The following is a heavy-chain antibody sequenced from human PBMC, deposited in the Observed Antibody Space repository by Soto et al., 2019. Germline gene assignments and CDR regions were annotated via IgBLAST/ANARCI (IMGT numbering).Heavy chain of an antibody. D-gene: IGHD3-3*01. CDR3: ARGSIFDDFWSGYYPPYYMDV. CDR1: GYTFTSYD. CDR2: MNPNSGNT. J-gene: IGHJ6*03. V-gene: IGHV1-8*01. Sequence: ASVKVSCKASGYTFTSYDINWVRQATGQGLEWIGWMNPNSGNTGYAQKFQGRVTMTRNTSISTAYMELSSLRFEDTAVYYCARGSIFDDFWSGYYPPYYMDVWGKGTTVTVSS.